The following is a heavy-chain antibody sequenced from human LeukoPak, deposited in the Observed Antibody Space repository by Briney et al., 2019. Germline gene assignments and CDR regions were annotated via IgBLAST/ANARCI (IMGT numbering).Heavy chain of an antibody. V-gene: IGHV4-39*02. CDR2: IYYSGST. Sequence: SETLSLTCTVSGGSISSSSYYWGWIRQPPGKGLEWIGSIYYSGSTYYNPSLKSRVTISVDTSKNRFSLNMWSVTAADTAVYYCARDPYSSGYYASFDPWGQGTLVTVSS. CDR3: ARDPYSSGYYASFDP. CDR1: GGSISSSSYY. D-gene: IGHD5-12*01. J-gene: IGHJ5*02.